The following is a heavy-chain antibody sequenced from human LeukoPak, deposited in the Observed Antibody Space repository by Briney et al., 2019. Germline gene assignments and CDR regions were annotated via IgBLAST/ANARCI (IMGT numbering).Heavy chain of an antibody. J-gene: IGHJ6*02. Sequence: SETLSLTCTVSGGSITSYYWSWIRQPPGKGLEWIGCIYYSGSTNYNPSLQSRVTISVDTSKIQFSLRLTSVTAADSAVYYCARQGDGYNYYYGMDVWGQGTTVTVSS. CDR1: GGSITSYY. CDR3: ARQGDGYNYYYGMDV. CDR2: IYYSGST. V-gene: IGHV4-59*08. D-gene: IGHD3-10*01.